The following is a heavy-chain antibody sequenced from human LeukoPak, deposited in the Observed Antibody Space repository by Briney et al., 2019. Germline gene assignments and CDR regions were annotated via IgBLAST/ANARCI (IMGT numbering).Heavy chain of an antibody. J-gene: IGHJ6*02. V-gene: IGHV4-34*01. Sequence: PSETLSLTCAVYGGSFSGYFWSWIRQPPGKGLEWIGEINHSGSTNNNPSLKSRVTISVDTSKNQFSLKLSSVTAADTAVYYCARSTVTTLYYYYYGMDVWGQGTTVTVSS. CDR1: GGSFSGYF. CDR2: INHSGST. D-gene: IGHD4-17*01. CDR3: ARSTVTTLYYYYYGMDV.